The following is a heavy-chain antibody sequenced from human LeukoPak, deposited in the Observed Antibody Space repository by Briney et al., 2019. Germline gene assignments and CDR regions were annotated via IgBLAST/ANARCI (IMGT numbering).Heavy chain of an antibody. CDR1: GFTFSSYS. J-gene: IGHJ4*02. Sequence: GGSLRLSCAASGFTFSSYSMNWVRQAPGKGLEWVSSISSSSGTYIYYADSVKGRFTISRDNAKNSLYLQMDSLRAEDTAVYYCARRAMTERGHSYGPDYWGQGTLVTVSS. D-gene: IGHD5-18*01. CDR2: ISSSSGTYI. CDR3: ARRAMTERGHSYGPDY. V-gene: IGHV3-21*01.